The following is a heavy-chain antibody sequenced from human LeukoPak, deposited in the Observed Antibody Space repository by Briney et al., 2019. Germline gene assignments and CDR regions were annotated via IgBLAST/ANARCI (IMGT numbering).Heavy chain of an antibody. V-gene: IGHV4-31*03. CDR3: ARHRRGYSSGWYGY. Sequence: SETLSLTCTVSGGSISSGGYYWSWIRQHPGKGLEWIGFIYYSGSTYYNPSLKSRVTISVDTSKNQFSLKLSSVTAADTAVYYCARHRRGYSSGWYGYWGQGTLVTVSS. CDR2: IYYSGST. CDR1: GGSISSGGYY. D-gene: IGHD6-19*01. J-gene: IGHJ4*02.